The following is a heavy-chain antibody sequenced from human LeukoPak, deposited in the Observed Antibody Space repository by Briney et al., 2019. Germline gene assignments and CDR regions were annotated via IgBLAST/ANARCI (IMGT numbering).Heavy chain of an antibody. D-gene: IGHD3-22*01. Sequence: GASLQISCKGSGYSFTSYWIGWVRPMPGKGLGWMGIIYPGDSDTRYSPSFQGQVTISADKSISTAYLQWSSLKASDTAMYYCARTYYYDSSGYKRPHYFDYWGQGTLVTVSS. CDR2: IYPGDSDT. CDR1: GYSFTSYW. V-gene: IGHV5-51*01. J-gene: IGHJ4*02. CDR3: ARTYYYDSSGYKRPHYFDY.